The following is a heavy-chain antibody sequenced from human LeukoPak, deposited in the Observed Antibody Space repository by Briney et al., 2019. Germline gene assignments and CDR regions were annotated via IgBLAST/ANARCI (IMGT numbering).Heavy chain of an antibody. CDR2: INHSGST. J-gene: IGHJ4*02. D-gene: IGHD3-10*01. V-gene: IGHV4-34*01. Sequence: SETLSLTCAVYGGSFSGYYWSWIRQSPGKGLEWIGEINHSGSTNYNPSLKSRVTISVDTSKNQFSLKLSSVTAADTAVYYCARGGGDYGSGSYYNFDYWGQGTLVTVSS. CDR1: GGSFSGYY. CDR3: ARGGGDYGSGSYYNFDY.